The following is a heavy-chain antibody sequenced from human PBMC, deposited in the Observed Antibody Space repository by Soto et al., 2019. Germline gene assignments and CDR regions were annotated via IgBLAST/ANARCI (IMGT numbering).Heavy chain of an antibody. V-gene: IGHV3-53*01. CDR2: IYSGGVT. CDR1: GFTVKNYQ. CDR3: ARDPSTTGYYGLDV. Sequence: PGGSLRLSCAASGFTVKNYQMNWVRQAPGKGLEWVSVIYSGGVTYYPDSVEGRFTTIRDTSKNTVYLQMNSLRADDTAMYYCARDPSTTGYYGLDVWGQGTTVTVSS. J-gene: IGHJ6*02.